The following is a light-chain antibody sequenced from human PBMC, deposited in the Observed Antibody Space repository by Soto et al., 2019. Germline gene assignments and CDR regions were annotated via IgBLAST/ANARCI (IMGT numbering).Light chain of an antibody. J-gene: IGLJ3*02. V-gene: IGLV2-14*02. CDR2: RGT. CDR3: SSYTTSNTWV. Sequence: QSVLAQPASVSGSPGQSITISCTGTSSDVGAYDAVSWYQQYPGKAPQVIIYRGTKRPSGVSSRFSGSVSGNTASLTVSGLQSEDEALYYCSSYTTSNTWVFGGGTKLTVL. CDR1: SSDVGAYDA.